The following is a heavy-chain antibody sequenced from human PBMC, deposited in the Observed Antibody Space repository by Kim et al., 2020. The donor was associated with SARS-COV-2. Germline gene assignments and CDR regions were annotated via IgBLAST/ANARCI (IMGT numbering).Heavy chain of an antibody. CDR3: AKGAEYNWNYGNFDY. Sequence: GGSLRLSCAASGFTFDDYAMHWVRPAPGKGMELVSCISWNSGSIGYADSVKGRFTISRDNAKNSLYLQMNSLRAEDTALYYCAKGAEYNWNYGNFDYWGQGTLVTVSS. CDR2: ISWNSGSI. D-gene: IGHD1-7*01. CDR1: GFTFDDYA. J-gene: IGHJ4*02. V-gene: IGHV3-9*01.